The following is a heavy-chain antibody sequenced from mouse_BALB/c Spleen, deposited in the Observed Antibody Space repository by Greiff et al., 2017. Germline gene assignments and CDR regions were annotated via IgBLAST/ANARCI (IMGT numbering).Heavy chain of an antibody. J-gene: IGHJ3*01. D-gene: IGHD1-1*01. Sequence: EVMLVESGGGLVQPGGSLKLSCAASGFTFSSYTMSWVRQTPEKRLEWVAYISNGGGSTYYPDTVKGRFTISRDNAKNTLYLQMSSLKSEDTAMYYCARTDYGSSYGLAYWGQGTLVTVSA. V-gene: IGHV5-12-2*01. CDR2: ISNGGGST. CDR1: GFTFSSYT. CDR3: ARTDYGSSYGLAY.